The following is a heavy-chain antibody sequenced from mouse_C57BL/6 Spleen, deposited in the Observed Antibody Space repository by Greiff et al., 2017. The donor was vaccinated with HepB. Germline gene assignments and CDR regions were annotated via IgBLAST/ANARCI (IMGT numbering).Heavy chain of an antibody. D-gene: IGHD6-1*01. CDR2: IWRGGST. CDR3: AKSLLTGGYFDF. V-gene: IGHV2-5*01. CDR1: GFSLTSYG. Sequence: VQLQQSGPGLVQPSQSLSITCTVSGFSLTSYGVHWVRQSPGKGLEWLGVIWRGGSTDYNAAFMSRLSITKDNSKSQVFCKMNSLQADDPALYYWAKSLLTGGYFDFWGTGTAVTVSS. J-gene: IGHJ1*03.